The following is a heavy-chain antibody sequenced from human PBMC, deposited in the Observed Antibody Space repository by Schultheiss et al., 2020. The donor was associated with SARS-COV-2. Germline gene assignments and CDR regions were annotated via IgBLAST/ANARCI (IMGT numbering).Heavy chain of an antibody. CDR1: GGSISSSSYY. CDR2: IYYSGST. Sequence: SETLSLTCTVSGGSISSSSYYWGWIRQPPGKGLEWIGYIYYSGSTNYNPSLKSRVTISVDTSKNQFSLKLSSVTAADTAVYYCAVVVERGYFDYWGQGTLVTVSS. V-gene: IGHV4-61*05. CDR3: AVVVERGYFDY. J-gene: IGHJ4*02. D-gene: IGHD3-22*01.